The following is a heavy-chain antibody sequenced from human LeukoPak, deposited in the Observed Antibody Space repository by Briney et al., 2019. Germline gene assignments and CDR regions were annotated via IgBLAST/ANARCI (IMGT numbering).Heavy chain of an antibody. Sequence: PSETLSLTCAVYGGSFSGYYWSWIRQPPGKGLEWIGEINHSGSTNYNPSLKSRVTISVDTSKNQFSLKLSSVTAADTAVCYCARVGGGQLALGVFVYWGQGTLVTVSS. CDR1: GGSFSGYY. J-gene: IGHJ4*02. CDR2: INHSGST. D-gene: IGHD6-13*01. CDR3: ARVGGGQLALGVFVY. V-gene: IGHV4-34*01.